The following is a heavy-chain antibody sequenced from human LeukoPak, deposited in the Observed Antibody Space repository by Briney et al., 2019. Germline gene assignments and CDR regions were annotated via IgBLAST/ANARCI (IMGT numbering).Heavy chain of an antibody. CDR2: NYSGGST. Sequence: GGSLRLSCAASGFTVSSNYMSWVRQAPGKGLEWVSVNYSGGSTYYADSVKGRFTISRDNSKNTLYLQMNSLRAEDTAVYYCARESDILYYFDYWGQGTLVTVSS. CDR3: ARESDILYYFDY. D-gene: IGHD2-15*01. J-gene: IGHJ4*02. CDR1: GFTVSSNY. V-gene: IGHV3-53*01.